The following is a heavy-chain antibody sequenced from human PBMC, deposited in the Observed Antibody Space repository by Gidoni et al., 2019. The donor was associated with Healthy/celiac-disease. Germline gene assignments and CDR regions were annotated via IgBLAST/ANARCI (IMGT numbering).Heavy chain of an antibody. V-gene: IGHV4-34*01. CDR3: ARAVFDYYYYGMDV. J-gene: IGHJ6*02. Sequence: KSRVTISVDTSKNQFSLKLSSVTAADTAVYYCARAVFDYYYYGMDVWGQGTTVTVSS.